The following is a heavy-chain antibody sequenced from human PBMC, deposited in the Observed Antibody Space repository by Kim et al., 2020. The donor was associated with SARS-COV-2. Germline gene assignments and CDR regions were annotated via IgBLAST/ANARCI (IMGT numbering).Heavy chain of an antibody. CDR2: IYHTGNT. Sequence: SETLSLTCAVSGGSIRGNNWWSWVRQTPGKGLEWIGEIYHTGNTKYNPSLQSRVIISVDRSKNQFSLKLSSVTAADPAVYFCARAEVAARFGMDVWGQGTTATVSS. CDR3: ARAEVAARFGMDV. CDR1: GGSIRGNNW. V-gene: IGHV4-4*02. J-gene: IGHJ6*02. D-gene: IGHD6-6*01.